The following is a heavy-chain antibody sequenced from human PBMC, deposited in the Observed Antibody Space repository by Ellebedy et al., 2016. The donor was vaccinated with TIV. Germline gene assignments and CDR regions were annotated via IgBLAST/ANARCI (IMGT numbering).Heavy chain of an antibody. CDR3: AMTPRGLPSESYRGRFDY. D-gene: IGHD3-10*01. CDR2: IHHRGST. J-gene: IGHJ4*02. Sequence: MPSETLSLTCAVYGGSFSGYYWSWIRQPPGKGLEWIGEIHHRGSTNYNQSLKSRVTISVDTSKNQFSLRLSSETAADTAVYYCAMTPRGLPSESYRGRFDYWGQGTLVTVSS. V-gene: IGHV4-34*01. CDR1: GGSFSGYY.